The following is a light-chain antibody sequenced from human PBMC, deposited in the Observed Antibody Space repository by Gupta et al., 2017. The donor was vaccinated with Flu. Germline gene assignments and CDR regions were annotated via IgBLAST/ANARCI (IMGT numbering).Light chain of an antibody. J-gene: IGKJ4*01. CDR2: SAS. V-gene: IGKV1-39*01. Sequence: GDRTTITGRAGQGISTYLSWYQRKSGKAPNLLNFSASNLQSGVPSRFSGGGSGTDFTLAISSLQPEVFATYNCQQRYTTPVTFGGGTKMEI. CDR3: QQRYTTPVT. CDR1: QGISTY.